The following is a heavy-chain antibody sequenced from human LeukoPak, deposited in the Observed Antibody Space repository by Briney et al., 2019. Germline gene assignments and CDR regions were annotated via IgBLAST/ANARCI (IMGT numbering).Heavy chain of an antibody. Sequence: PGGSLRLSCAASGFTFSSYWMHWVRQAPGKGLVWVSRINSDGSTTSYADSVKGRFTISRDNAENTLYLQMNSLRAEDTAVYYCVREQTTITLYGMDVWGQGTTVFVSS. D-gene: IGHD4-11*01. CDR1: GFTFSSYW. V-gene: IGHV3-74*01. J-gene: IGHJ6*02. CDR3: VREQTTITLYGMDV. CDR2: INSDGSTT.